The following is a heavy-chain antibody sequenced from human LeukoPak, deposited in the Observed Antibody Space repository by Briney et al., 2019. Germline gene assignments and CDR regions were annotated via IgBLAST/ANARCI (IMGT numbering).Heavy chain of an antibody. V-gene: IGHV3-23*01. J-gene: IGHJ4*02. CDR1: GFTFSISA. Sequence: GGSLRLSCVASGFTFSISAMSWVRQPPGTGLGSVSAISGSGGDTYHADSVKGRFTISRDNSKNTLYLQMNSLRAEDTAVYYCAKDPKGSTVTTYWFVYWGQGTLVTVSS. CDR2: ISGSGGDT. D-gene: IGHD4-17*01. CDR3: AKDPKGSTVTTYWFVY.